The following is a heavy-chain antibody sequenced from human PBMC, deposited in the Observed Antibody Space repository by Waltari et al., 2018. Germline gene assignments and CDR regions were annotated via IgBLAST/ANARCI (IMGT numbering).Heavy chain of an antibody. CDR3: AREDICRSTTCYTLDY. D-gene: IGHD2-2*02. CDR2: MSYDGSSK. V-gene: IGHV3-30*01. Sequence: QVQMVESGGGVVQPGRSLRLSCAASGFTFISSYIHWVRQAPGKGLEWVALMSYDGSSKYYADPVKGRFTVSRDNSKNTVYLQLNSQRVEDTAVYYCAREDICRSTTCYTLDYWGLGTLVTVSS. J-gene: IGHJ4*02. CDR1: GFTFISSY.